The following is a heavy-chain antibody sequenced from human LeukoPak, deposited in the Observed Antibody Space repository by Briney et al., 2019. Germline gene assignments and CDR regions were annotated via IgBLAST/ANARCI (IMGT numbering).Heavy chain of an antibody. D-gene: IGHD3-10*01. CDR2: FYYSGST. J-gene: IGHJ5*02. V-gene: IGHV4-59*01. CDR3: ARSVWFGEFAGWFDP. CDR1: GGSISSYY. Sequence: PSETLSLTRTVSGGSISSYYWSWIRQPPGKGLEWIGYFYYSGSTNYNPSLKSRVTISVDTSKNQFSLKLSSVTAADTAVYYCARSVWFGEFAGWFDPWGQGTLVTVSS.